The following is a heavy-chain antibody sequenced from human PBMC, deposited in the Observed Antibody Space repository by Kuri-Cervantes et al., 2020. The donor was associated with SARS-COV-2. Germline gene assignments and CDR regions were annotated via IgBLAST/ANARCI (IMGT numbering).Heavy chain of an antibody. V-gene: IGHV4-4*07. CDR2: IYTSGST. J-gene: IGHJ6*03. CDR3: ARCLAAAGPPPPAYYYYMDV. CDR1: GYSISSSYY. D-gene: IGHD6-13*01. Sequence: GSLRLSCAVSGYSISSSYYWSWIRQPAGKGLEWIGRIYTSGSTNYNPSLKSRVTMSVDTSKNQFSLKLSSVTAADTAVYYCARCLAAAGPPPPAYYYYMDVWGKGTTVTVSS.